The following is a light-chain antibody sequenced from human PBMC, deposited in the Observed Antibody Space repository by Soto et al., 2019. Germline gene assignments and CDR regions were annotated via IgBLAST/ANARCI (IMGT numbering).Light chain of an antibody. CDR1: ETISSDK. V-gene: IGKV3-20*01. CDR2: GTF. J-gene: IGKJ1*01. CDR3: QEYNNWT. Sequence: EIVLTQSPGTLSVSPGERATLSCRASETISSDKLAWYQQKPGQPPSLLIYGTFSRATGIPDRFSGSGSGTYFTLTISRREPEDAAIYYCQEYNNWTFGQGTKVEV.